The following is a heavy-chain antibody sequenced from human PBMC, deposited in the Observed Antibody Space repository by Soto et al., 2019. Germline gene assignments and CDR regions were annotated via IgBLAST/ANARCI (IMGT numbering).Heavy chain of an antibody. Sequence: SETLSLTCTVSGGSISSSSYYWGWIRQPPGKGLEWIGSIYYSGSTYYNPSLKSRVTISVDTSKNQFSLKLSSVTAADTAVYYCARCVKMRGGSRILVYYGMDVWGQGTTVTVS. CDR2: IYYSGST. CDR1: GGSISSSSYY. CDR3: ARCVKMRGGSRILVYYGMDV. D-gene: IGHD1-26*01. J-gene: IGHJ6*02. V-gene: IGHV4-39*01.